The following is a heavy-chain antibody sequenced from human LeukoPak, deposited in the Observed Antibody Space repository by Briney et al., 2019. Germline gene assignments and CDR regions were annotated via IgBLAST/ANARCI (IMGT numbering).Heavy chain of an antibody. J-gene: IGHJ4*02. CDR2: INSVRTT. D-gene: IGHD6-19*01. CDR1: GFTFSPYS. V-gene: IGHV3-48*01. Sequence: PGGSLRLSCAASGFTFSPYSINWIRQAPGKGVEWVSYINSVRTTYYADSVAGRLTISRDNAKNSVYLQMNSLRVEDTAVYYCARSVEGNFDYWGQGTVVTVSA. CDR3: ARSVEGNFDY.